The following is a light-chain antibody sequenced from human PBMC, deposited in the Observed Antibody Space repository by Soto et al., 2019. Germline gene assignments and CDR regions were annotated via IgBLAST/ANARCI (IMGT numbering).Light chain of an antibody. V-gene: IGKV3-15*01. CDR3: QQYNNWPPIT. CDR2: DAS. Sequence: PWGRATLSCRASQSVSSNLAWYQQKPGQAPRLLIYDASTRATGIPARFSGSGSGTEFTLTISSLQSEDFAVYYCQQYNNWPPITFGQGTRLEIK. CDR1: QSVSSN. J-gene: IGKJ5*01.